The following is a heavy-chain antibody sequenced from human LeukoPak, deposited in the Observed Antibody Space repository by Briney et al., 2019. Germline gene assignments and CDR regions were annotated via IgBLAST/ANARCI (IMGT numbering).Heavy chain of an antibody. CDR2: ISSSSSYI. CDR1: GFTFSSYS. V-gene: IGHV3-21*01. CDR3: AKEPYSGSQLLDY. Sequence: GGSLRLSCAASGFTFSSYSMNWVRQAPGKGLEWVSSISSSSSYIYYADSVKGRFTISRDNAKNSLYLQMNSLRAEDTAVYYCAKEPYSGSQLLDYWGQGTLVTVSS. D-gene: IGHD1-26*01. J-gene: IGHJ4*02.